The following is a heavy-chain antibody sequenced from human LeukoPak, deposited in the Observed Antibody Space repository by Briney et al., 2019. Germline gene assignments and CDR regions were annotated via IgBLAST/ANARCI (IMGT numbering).Heavy chain of an antibody. V-gene: IGHV4-4*07. D-gene: IGHD3-22*01. CDR2: LYPGVST. CDR1: GGPIYSYY. Sequence: SETLSLTCTVSGGPIYSYYWSWIRQSAGKGLEWIGRLYPGVSTDYNPSLKSRVTMSLDTSKKQFALTLSAVTAAGTAVYYCARLKFYDSTGYSPSHYMDVWGKGTTVTVSS. CDR3: ARLKFYDSTGYSPSHYMDV. J-gene: IGHJ6*03.